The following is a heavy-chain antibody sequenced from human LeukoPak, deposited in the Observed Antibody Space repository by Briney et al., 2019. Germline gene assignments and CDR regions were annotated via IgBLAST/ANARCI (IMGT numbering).Heavy chain of an antibody. J-gene: IGHJ4*02. D-gene: IGHD3-10*01. CDR2: IYHSGST. Sequence: SETLSLTCTVSGYSIRSGYYWGWIRQPPGKGLEWIGSIYHSGSTYYNPSLRSRVTMSVDTSKNQFSLKLRSVTAADTAVYYCARDRIYGSGSDHLDYWGQGTLVTVSS. CDR1: GYSIRSGYY. CDR3: ARDRIYGSGSDHLDY. V-gene: IGHV4-38-2*02.